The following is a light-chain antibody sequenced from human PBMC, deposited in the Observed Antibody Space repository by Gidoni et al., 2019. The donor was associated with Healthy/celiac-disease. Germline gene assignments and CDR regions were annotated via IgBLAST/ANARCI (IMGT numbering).Light chain of an antibody. CDR3: QQYGSSPS. V-gene: IGKV3-20*01. CDR1: QSVSSSY. Sequence: IVLTQSPGTLSLSPGERATLSCRASQSVSSSYLAWDQQKPGQAPRLLIYGASSRATGIPDRFSGSGSGTDFTLTISRLEPEDFAVYYCQQYGSSPSFGGGTKVEIK. J-gene: IGKJ4*01. CDR2: GAS.